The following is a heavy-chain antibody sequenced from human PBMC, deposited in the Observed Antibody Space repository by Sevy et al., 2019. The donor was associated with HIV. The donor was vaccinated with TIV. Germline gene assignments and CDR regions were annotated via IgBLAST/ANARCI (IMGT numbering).Heavy chain of an antibody. J-gene: IGHJ6*03. CDR3: ASRRIAAAGDYYYYYMDV. D-gene: IGHD6-13*01. CDR2: IIPIFGTA. V-gene: IGHV1-69*06. CDR1: GGTFSSYA. Sequence: ASVKVCCKASGGTFSSYAISWVRQAPGQGLEWMGGIIPIFGTANYAQKFQGRVTITADKSTSTAYMELSSLRSEDTAVYYCASRRIAAAGDYYYYYMDVWGKGTTVTVSS.